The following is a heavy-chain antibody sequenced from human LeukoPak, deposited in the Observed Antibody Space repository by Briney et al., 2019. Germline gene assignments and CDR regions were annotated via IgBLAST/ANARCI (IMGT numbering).Heavy chain of an antibody. CDR1: GDSVSSNTAA. J-gene: IGHJ4*02. Sequence: SQTLSLTCAISGDSVSSNTAAWTWIRQSPSRGLEWLGRTYYRSKWFNDYAVSVKSRITVDPDTSKNQFSLQLNSVTPEDTAVYFRARQVGTTRYYFDSWGQGTLVTVSS. V-gene: IGHV6-1*01. CDR3: ARQVGTTRYYFDS. D-gene: IGHD1-26*01. CDR2: TYYRSKWFN.